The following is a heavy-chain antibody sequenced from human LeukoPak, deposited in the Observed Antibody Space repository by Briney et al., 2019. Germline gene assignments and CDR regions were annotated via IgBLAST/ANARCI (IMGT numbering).Heavy chain of an antibody. V-gene: IGHV3-66*01. J-gene: IGHJ4*02. CDR2: IYSGGST. CDR1: GFTVSSNY. Sequence: PGGSLRLSCAASGFTVSSNYMSWVRQAPGKGLEWVSVIYSGGSTYYADSVKGRFTISRDNSKNTLYLQMNSLRAEDTAVYYCARDRFGFGELLFDYWGQGTLVTVSS. CDR3: ARDRFGFGELLFDY. D-gene: IGHD3-10*01.